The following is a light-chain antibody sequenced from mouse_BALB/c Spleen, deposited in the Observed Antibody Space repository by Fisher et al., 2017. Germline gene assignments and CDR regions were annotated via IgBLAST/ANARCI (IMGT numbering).Light chain of an antibody. CDR2: STS. CDR1: SSVSSSY. Sequence: IVITQTTAIMSASLGERVTMTCTASSSVSSSYLHWYQQKPGSSPKLWIYSTSNLASGVPARFSGSGSGTSYPLTISSMEAEDAATYYCHQYHRSPYTFGGGTKLEIK. V-gene: IGKV4-74*01. CDR3: HQYHRSPYT. J-gene: IGKJ2*01.